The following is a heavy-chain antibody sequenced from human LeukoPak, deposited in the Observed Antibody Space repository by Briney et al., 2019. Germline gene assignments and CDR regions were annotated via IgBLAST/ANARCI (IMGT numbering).Heavy chain of an antibody. D-gene: IGHD1-26*01. J-gene: IGHJ4*02. Sequence: GRSLSLSCAASGFTFSSYGMHWVRQAPPKGQELVAFIRYDGSNKYYADSVKGRFTISRDNSKNTLYLQMNSLRAEDTAVYYCANLVGPSDYWGQGTLVTVSS. CDR3: ANLVGPSDY. V-gene: IGHV3-30*02. CDR1: GFTFSSYG. CDR2: IRYDGSNK.